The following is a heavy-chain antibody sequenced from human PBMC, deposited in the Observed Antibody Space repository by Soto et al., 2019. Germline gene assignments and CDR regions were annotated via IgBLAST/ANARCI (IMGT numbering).Heavy chain of an antibody. CDR3: ARSYYDYIWGSYPTNH. CDR1: GFTFSSYA. V-gene: IGHV3-7*01. J-gene: IGHJ4*02. D-gene: IGHD3-16*01. Sequence: GGSLRLSCAASGFTFSSYAMSWVRQAPGKGLEWVANINRDGSEKYYADSVKGRFTISRDNAKNSLYLQMNTLRAEDTAVYYCARSYYDYIWGSYPTNHWGQGTLVTVSS. CDR2: INRDGSEK.